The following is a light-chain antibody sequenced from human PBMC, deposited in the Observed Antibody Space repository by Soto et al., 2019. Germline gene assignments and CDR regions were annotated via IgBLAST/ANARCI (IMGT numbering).Light chain of an antibody. CDR1: SSDVGGYNY. V-gene: IGLV2-8*01. J-gene: IGLJ1*01. CDR2: EVT. CDR3: SSYAGSHKSL. Sequence: QSVLTQPPSASGSRGQSVTISCTGTSSDVGGYNYVSWYQQHPGKAPKLMIYEVTKRPSGVPDRFSGSKSGNTASLTVSGLQADDEADYYCSSYAGSHKSLFGPGTKLTVL.